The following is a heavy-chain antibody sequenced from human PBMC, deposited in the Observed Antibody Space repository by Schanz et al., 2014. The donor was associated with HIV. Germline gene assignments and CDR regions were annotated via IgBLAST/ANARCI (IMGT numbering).Heavy chain of an antibody. V-gene: IGHV3-7*03. CDR2: IKPDGSEK. CDR3: AKDRFEHFYYSSGPYDYFDY. CDR1: GFTFSNYW. D-gene: IGHD3-22*01. Sequence: EVQLVESGGGLVQPGGSLRLSCEGSGFTFSNYWMSWVRQAPGKGLEWVANIKPDGSEKYYVDSVKGRFTISRDNAKNSLFLQMNSLRAEDTAVYYCAKDRFEHFYYSSGPYDYFDYWGQGTLVTVSS. J-gene: IGHJ4*02.